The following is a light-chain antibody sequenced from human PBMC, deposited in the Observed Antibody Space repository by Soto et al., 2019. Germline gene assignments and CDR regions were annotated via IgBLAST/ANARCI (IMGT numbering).Light chain of an antibody. J-gene: IGKJ1*01. CDR2: KAS. CDR3: QHYNSYSEA. Sequence: DIQMTQSPSTLSGPVGDRVTITCRASQTISSWLAWYQQKPGKAPKLLIYKASTLKSGVPYRVSGSGSGTEVTLTISSLQPDDFATYYCQHYNSYSEAFGQGTKVDIK. V-gene: IGKV1-5*03. CDR1: QTISSW.